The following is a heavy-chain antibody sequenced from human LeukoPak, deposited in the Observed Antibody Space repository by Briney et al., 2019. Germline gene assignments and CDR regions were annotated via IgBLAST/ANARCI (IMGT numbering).Heavy chain of an antibody. V-gene: IGHV1-18*01. CDR1: GYTFNNYG. CDR2: ISVYNGNT. J-gene: IGHJ5*02. D-gene: IGHD4-17*01. Sequence: ASVKVSCKASGYTFNNYGITWVRQAPGQGLEWMGWISVYNGNTNYVQKLQGRLAMTTDTSTSTAYMELRSLRSDDTAVYYCARHDYGDSKGRFDPWGQGTLVTVSS. CDR3: ARHDYGDSKGRFDP.